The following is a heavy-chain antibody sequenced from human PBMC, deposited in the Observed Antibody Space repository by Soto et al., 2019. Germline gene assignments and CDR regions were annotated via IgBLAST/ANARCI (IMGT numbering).Heavy chain of an antibody. CDR1: GYTFTSYA. Sequence: QVQLVQSGAEVKKPGASVKVSCKASGYTFTSYAISWVRQAPGQGLEWMGWISAYNGNTNYAQKFQGRVTMTTDTSTSTAYRYMRSLRSDDTAVYYCARDSPPAYYWCQGTLVTVSS. V-gene: IGHV1-18*01. CDR3: ARDSPPAYY. J-gene: IGHJ4*02. CDR2: ISAYNGNT.